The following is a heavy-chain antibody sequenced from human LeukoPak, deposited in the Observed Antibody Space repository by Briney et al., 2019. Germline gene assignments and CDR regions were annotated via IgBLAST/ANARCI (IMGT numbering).Heavy chain of an antibody. CDR3: ARDPTY. CDR2: IYYTGST. Sequence: SETLSLTCTVSGDSINSYYWTWVRQAPGKGLEWIGYIYYTGSTNYSPSLKSRVSISIDPSKNQFSLKLTSVTAADTAVYYCARDPTYWGQGILVTVSS. CDR1: GDSINSYY. V-gene: IGHV4-59*01. J-gene: IGHJ4*02.